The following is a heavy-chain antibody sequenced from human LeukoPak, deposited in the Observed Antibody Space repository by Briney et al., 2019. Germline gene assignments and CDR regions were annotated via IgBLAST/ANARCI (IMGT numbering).Heavy chain of an antibody. J-gene: IGHJ6*03. V-gene: IGHV1-69*13. Sequence: SVKVSCKASGGTFSSYAISWVRQAPGQGLEWMGGIIPIFGTANYAQKFQGRVTITADESTSTAYMELSSLRSEDTAVYYCASHLRTKYYYYYMDVWGKGTTVTISS. CDR1: GGTFSSYA. CDR3: ASHLRTKYYYYYMDV. D-gene: IGHD2-8*01. CDR2: IIPIFGTA.